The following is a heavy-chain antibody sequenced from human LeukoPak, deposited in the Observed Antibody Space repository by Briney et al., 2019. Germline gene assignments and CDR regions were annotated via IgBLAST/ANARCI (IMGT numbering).Heavy chain of an antibody. Sequence: SETLSLTCAVYGGSFSGYYWSWIRQPPGKGLEWIGEINHSGSTNYNPSLKSRVTISVDTPKNQFSLKLSSVTAADTAVYYCARGAGATGDYWGQGTLVTVSS. J-gene: IGHJ4*02. CDR2: INHSGST. CDR1: GGSFSGYY. V-gene: IGHV4-34*01. D-gene: IGHD1-26*01. CDR3: ARGAGATGDY.